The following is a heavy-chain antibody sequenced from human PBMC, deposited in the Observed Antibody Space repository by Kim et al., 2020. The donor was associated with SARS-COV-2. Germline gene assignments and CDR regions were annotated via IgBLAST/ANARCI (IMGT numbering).Heavy chain of an antibody. V-gene: IGHV1-2*02. CDR2: INPNNGGT. Sequence: ASVKVSCKASGYTFTGYYIHWVRQAPGQGLEWMGWINPNNGGTNYAQNFQGRVTMTRDMSISAAYMDLSSLRSDDTAVYVCARGVPPDYWGQGTLVTVSS. J-gene: IGHJ4*02. CDR1: GYTFTGYY. CDR3: ARGVPPDY.